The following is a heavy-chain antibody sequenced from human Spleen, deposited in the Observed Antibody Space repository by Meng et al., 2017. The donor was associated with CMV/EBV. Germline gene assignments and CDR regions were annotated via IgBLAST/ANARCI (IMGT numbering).Heavy chain of an antibody. V-gene: IGHV3-30*02. CDR1: GFTFSSYG. J-gene: IGHJ6*02. D-gene: IGHD5-18*01. Sequence: GESLKISCAASGFTFSSYGIHWVRQAPGKGLEWMAFIRYDGSNKYYADPVKGRFTISRDNSKNTLYLQMNSLRAEDTAVYYCGREDGTADTAMEWDYYYYGMDVWGQGTTVTVSS. CDR3: GREDGTADTAMEWDYYYYGMDV. CDR2: IRYDGSNK.